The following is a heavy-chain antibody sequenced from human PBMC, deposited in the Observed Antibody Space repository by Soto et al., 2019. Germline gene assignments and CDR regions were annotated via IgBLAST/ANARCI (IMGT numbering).Heavy chain of an antibody. CDR3: PKDRGLVPAAIRRAYFDY. CDR2: ISGSGGST. V-gene: IGHV3-23*01. J-gene: IGHJ4*02. CDR1: GFTFSSYA. Sequence: EVQLLESGGGLVQPGGSLRLSCAAAGFTFSSYAMSWVRQAPGKGLEWVSAISGSGGSTYYADSVKGRFTISRDNSKNTLYLQMNSLRAEDTAVYYCPKDRGLVPAAIRRAYFDYWGQGTLVTVSS. D-gene: IGHD2-2*02.